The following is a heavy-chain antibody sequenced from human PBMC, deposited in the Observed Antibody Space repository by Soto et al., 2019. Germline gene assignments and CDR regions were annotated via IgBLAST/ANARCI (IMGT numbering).Heavy chain of an antibody. D-gene: IGHD3-9*01. CDR1: DDSINSDKYY. J-gene: IGHJ4*02. CDR2: IYYRGNA. CDR3: ARLEGLATVSYFFDF. V-gene: IGHV4-39*01. Sequence: QLQLQESGPGLVKPSETLSLTCSVSDDSINSDKYYWGWIRQPPGKSLEWIGSIYYRGNAYYNPFLQSRVTISLNKSRNQFSLKLNSVTAADSAVYFCARLEGLATVSYFFDFWGPGALVTVSS.